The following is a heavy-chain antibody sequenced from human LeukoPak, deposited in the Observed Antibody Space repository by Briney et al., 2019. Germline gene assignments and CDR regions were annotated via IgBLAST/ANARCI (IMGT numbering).Heavy chain of an antibody. CDR1: GFTFSSYS. V-gene: IGHV3-21*01. CDR3: ARDWNGSGSYYNEPFDP. Sequence: GGSLRLSCAASGFTFSSYSMNWVRQAPGKGQEWVSSISSSSSYIYYADSVKGRFTISRDNAKNSLYLQMNSLRAEDTAVYYCARDWNGSGSYYNEPFDPWGQGALVTVSS. CDR2: ISSSSSYI. D-gene: IGHD3-10*01. J-gene: IGHJ5*02.